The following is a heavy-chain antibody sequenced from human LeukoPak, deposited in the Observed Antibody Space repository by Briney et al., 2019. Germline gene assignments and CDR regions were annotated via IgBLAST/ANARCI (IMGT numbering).Heavy chain of an antibody. J-gene: IGHJ4*02. CDR1: GFSFSSYW. Sequence: GGSLRLSCAAAGFSFSSYWMSWVRQAPGKGLEWVAVISYDGSNKYYADSVKGRFTISRDNSKNTLYLQMNSLRAEDTAVYYCAKEVSDYYGSGSYDYWGQGTLVTVSS. CDR3: AKEVSDYYGSGSYDY. D-gene: IGHD3-10*01. V-gene: IGHV3-30*18. CDR2: ISYDGSNK.